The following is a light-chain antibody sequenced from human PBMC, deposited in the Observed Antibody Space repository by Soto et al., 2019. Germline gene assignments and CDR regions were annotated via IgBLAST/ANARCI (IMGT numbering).Light chain of an antibody. J-gene: IGKJ2*01. CDR1: QSLNSW. CDR2: KTS. CDR3: QQYNTYS. Sequence: DIQMTQSPSTLSASVGDRVSITCRASQSLNSWLAWYQQKPGKAPKLLIYKTSTLERGVPSRCSGSGSGTEFTLTISNLQPDDFATYYCQQYNTYSFGQGTKLEIK. V-gene: IGKV1-5*03.